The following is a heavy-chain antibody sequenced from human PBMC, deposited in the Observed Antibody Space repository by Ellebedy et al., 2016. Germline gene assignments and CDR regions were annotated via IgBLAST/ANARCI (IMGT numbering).Heavy chain of an antibody. CDR3: ARPVRGAAAASHAFDI. Sequence: SETLSLTCTVSGGSISSYYWSWIRQPPGKGLEWIRYIHYSVNTNYNPSLKSRVTISLDTSKNQFSLNLSSVTAADTAVYYCARPVRGAAAASHAFDIWGQGTMVTVSS. CDR2: IHYSVNT. CDR1: GGSISSYY. D-gene: IGHD6-13*01. J-gene: IGHJ3*02. V-gene: IGHV4-59*08.